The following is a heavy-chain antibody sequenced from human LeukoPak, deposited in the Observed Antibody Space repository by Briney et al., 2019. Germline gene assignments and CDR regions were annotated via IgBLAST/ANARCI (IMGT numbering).Heavy chain of an antibody. J-gene: IGHJ4*02. CDR3: TRDSGLTGYDLLDY. CDR2: IKNDGREK. V-gene: IGHV3-7*01. CDR1: GFPFSTYW. Sequence: GGSLRLSCAASGFPFSTYWITWVRQAPGKGLEWVANIKNDGREKNYVDSVKGRFTISRDNAENSLFLQMNGLRVEDTAIYYCTRDSGLTGYDLLDYWGQGTLVTVSS. D-gene: IGHD5-12*01.